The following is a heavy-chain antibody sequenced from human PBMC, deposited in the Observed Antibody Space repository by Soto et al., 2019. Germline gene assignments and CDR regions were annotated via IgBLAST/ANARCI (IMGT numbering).Heavy chain of an antibody. D-gene: IGHD3-16*01. V-gene: IGHV3-66*01. J-gene: IGHJ4*02. Sequence: GGSLRLSCAASGFTVSSNYMSWVRQAPGKGLEWVSVIYSGGSTYYADSVKGRFTISRDNSKNTLYLQMNSLGAEDTAVYYCAISRPLRIDYWGQGTLVTVSS. CDR3: AISRPLRIDY. CDR1: GFTVSSNY. CDR2: IYSGGST.